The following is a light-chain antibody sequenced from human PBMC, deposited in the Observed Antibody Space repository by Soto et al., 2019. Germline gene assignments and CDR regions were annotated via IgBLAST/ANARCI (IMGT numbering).Light chain of an antibody. Sequence: EIVLTQSPGTLSLSPGERVTLSCRASQSVSNNYLAWYQHKRGQAPRLLIYGASSRAAGIPDRFSGGGSGTDFTLIITRLGPADFAVYYCQQYGGSPYTFGQGTKLEI. CDR3: QQYGGSPYT. CDR1: QSVSNNY. J-gene: IGKJ2*01. V-gene: IGKV3-20*01. CDR2: GAS.